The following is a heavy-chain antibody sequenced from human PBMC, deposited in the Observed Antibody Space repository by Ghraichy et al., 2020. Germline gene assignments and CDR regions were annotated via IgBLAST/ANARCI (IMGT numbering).Heavy chain of an antibody. J-gene: IGHJ5*02. V-gene: IGHV3-53*01. CDR1: GFTVSSNY. D-gene: IGHD6-13*01. CDR3: ARERGIAAAGTKNWFDP. CDR2: IYSGGST. Sequence: GGSLRLSCAASGFTVSSNYMSWVRQAPGKGLEWVSVIYSGGSTYYADSVKGRFTISRDNSKNTLYLQMNSLRAEDTAVYYCARERGIAAAGTKNWFDPWGQGTLVTVSS.